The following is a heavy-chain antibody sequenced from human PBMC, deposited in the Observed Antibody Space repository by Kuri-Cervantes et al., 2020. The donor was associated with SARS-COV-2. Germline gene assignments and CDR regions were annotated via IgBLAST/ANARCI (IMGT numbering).Heavy chain of an antibody. CDR3: ARVEWYNWNLFDAFDI. V-gene: IGHV3-74*01. Sequence: GESLKISCAASGFTFSSYWMHWVRQAPGKGLVWVSRINNDGSSTSYADSVKGRFTISRDNAKNTLYLQMNSLRAEDTAVYYCARVEWYNWNLFDAFDIWGQGTMVTVSS. CDR1: GFTFSSYW. CDR2: INNDGSST. D-gene: IGHD1-20*01. J-gene: IGHJ3*02.